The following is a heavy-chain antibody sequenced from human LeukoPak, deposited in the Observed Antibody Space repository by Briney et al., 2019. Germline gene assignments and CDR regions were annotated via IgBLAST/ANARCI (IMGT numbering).Heavy chain of an antibody. Sequence: GASVTVSFTASGYTFSGYYMHWVRQAPGQGHEWMGWISPKSGDTNYAQNFQGRVTMTRDTSISTAYMELSRLTSDNTAVYYCARGRDKTTSPAIDYWGQGTLVTVSS. CDR3: ARGRDKTTSPAIDY. D-gene: IGHD2-2*01. CDR1: GYTFSGYY. V-gene: IGHV1-2*02. CDR2: ISPKSGDT. J-gene: IGHJ4*02.